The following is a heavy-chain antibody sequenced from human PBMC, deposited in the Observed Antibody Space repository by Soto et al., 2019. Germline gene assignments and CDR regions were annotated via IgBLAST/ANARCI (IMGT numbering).Heavy chain of an antibody. D-gene: IGHD1-26*01. Sequence: EVQLVESGGGLVQPGGSLRLSCAASGFTFSSYWMHWVRQAPGKGLVWVSRINSDGSSTSYADSVKGRFTISRDNAKNTVNLQINSLRAEDTALYYCARAGWSYYYFDNWGQGTLVTVSS. J-gene: IGHJ4*02. V-gene: IGHV3-74*01. CDR2: INSDGSST. CDR1: GFTFSSYW. CDR3: ARAGWSYYYFDN.